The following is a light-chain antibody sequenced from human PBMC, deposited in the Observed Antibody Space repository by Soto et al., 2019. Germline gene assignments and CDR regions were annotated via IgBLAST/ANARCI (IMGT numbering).Light chain of an antibody. CDR1: QSITNN. CDR3: QQVKSYPSS. V-gene: IGKV1-9*01. J-gene: IGKJ4*01. Sequence: DIQMTQSPTSLSASVGDRVTITCRASQSITNNLAWYQQKPGNPPRLLIYEESTLHSGVPSRFSGRKVGTQFILTIDSLQPEYFATYYCQQVKSYPSSFAGGGKVAI. CDR2: EES.